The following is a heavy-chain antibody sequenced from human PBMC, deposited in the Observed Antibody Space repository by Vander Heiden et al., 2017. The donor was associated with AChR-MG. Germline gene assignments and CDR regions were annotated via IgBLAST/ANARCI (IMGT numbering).Heavy chain of an antibody. J-gene: IGHJ5*02. CDR2: ISGSGGST. CDR3: AKDPWFDH. Sequence: EVQLLESGGDLVQPGGSLRLSWAASGFTFSSYAMSWVRQAPGKGLEWVSSISGSGGSTYYADSVKGRFTISRDNSKKTLYLQMNSLRAEDTAIYYCAKDPWFDHWGQGTLVTVSS. CDR1: GFTFSSYA. V-gene: IGHV3-23*01.